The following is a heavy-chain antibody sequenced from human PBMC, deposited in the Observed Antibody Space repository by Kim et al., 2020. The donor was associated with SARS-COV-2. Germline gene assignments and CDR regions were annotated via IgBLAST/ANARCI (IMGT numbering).Heavy chain of an antibody. V-gene: IGHV3-30-3*01. CDR2: ISYDGSNK. J-gene: IGHJ6*01. CDR3: ARELMYDYGSWSYYRYY. CDR1: GFTFSSYA. Sequence: GGSLRLSCAASGFTFSSYAMHWVRQAPGKGLEWVAVISYDGSNKYYADSVKGRFTISRDNAKNTLYLQMNSLRAEDTAVYYCARELMYDYGSWSYYRYY. D-gene: IGHD3-10*01.